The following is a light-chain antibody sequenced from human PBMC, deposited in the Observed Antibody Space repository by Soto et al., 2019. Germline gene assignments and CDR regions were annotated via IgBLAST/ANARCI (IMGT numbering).Light chain of an antibody. Sequence: QTVVTQEPSFSVSPGGTVTLTCGLSSGSVSTSFFPTWYQQTPGQPPRTLIYNTNPRSSGVPDRFSGSILGNKAALTITGAQADDESDYYCVLYLGGGISVFGGGTKLTVL. CDR3: VLYLGGGISV. V-gene: IGLV8-61*01. CDR2: NTN. J-gene: IGLJ3*02. CDR1: SGSVSTSFF.